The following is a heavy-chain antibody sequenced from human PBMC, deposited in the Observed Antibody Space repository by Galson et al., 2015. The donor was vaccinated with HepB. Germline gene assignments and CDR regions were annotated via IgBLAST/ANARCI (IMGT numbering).Heavy chain of an antibody. CDR1: GYTFTSYY. J-gene: IGHJ4*02. CDR2: INPSGGIT. V-gene: IGHV1-46*01. CDR3: ARGIVATSPDPDFDY. D-gene: IGHD5-12*01. Sequence: SVKVSCKASGYTFTSYYIHWVRQAPGQGLEWMGIINPSGGITIYAQKFQGRVTMTGDTSTSTVYMELSSLRSEDTAVYYCARGIVATSPDPDFDYWGQGTLVTVSS.